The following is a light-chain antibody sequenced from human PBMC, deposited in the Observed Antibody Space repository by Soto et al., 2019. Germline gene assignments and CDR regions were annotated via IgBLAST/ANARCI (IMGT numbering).Light chain of an antibody. CDR1: TSDVGSYNL. CDR2: DVN. CDR3: CSYAGSTTYVV. Sequence: QSALTQPASVSGSPGQSITISCTGTTSDVGSYNLVSWYQHHPGKAPKLMIYDVNKRPSGVSNRFSGSKSGNTASLTISGLQTEDEADYYCCSYAGSTTYVVFGGGTKVTVL. J-gene: IGLJ2*01. V-gene: IGLV2-23*02.